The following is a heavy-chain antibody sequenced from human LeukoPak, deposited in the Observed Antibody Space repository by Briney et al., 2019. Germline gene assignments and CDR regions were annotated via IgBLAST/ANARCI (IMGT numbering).Heavy chain of an antibody. Sequence: NPSETLSLTCTVSGGSISSYYWSWIRQPAGKGLEWIGRIYTSGSTNYNPSLKSRVTMSVDTSKNQFSLKLSSVTAADTAVYYCARDNPPRTLDAFDIWGQGTMITVSS. CDR3: ARDNPPRTLDAFDI. V-gene: IGHV4-4*07. CDR1: GGSISSYY. CDR2: IYTSGST. J-gene: IGHJ3*02.